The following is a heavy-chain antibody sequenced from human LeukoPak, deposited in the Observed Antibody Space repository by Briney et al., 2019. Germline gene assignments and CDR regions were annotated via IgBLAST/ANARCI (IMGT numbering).Heavy chain of an antibody. CDR2: INPNSGGT. V-gene: IGHV1-2*02. J-gene: IGHJ3*02. CDR3: ARGRYSYGYKDDDAFDI. Sequence: ASVKVSCTASGYTFTGYYMHWVRQAPGQGLEWMGWINPNSGGTNYAQKFQGRVTMTRDTSISTAYMELSRLRSDDTAVYYCARGRYSYGYKDDDAFDIWGQGTMVTVSS. D-gene: IGHD5-18*01. CDR1: GYTFTGYY.